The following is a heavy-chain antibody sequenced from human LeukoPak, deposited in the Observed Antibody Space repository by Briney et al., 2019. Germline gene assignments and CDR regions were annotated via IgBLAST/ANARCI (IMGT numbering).Heavy chain of an antibody. CDR2: FDPEDGET. Sequence: EASVKVSCKVSGYTLTELSMHWVRQAPGKGLEWMGGFDPEDGETIYAQKFQGRVTMTEDTSTDTAYMELSSLRSEDTAVYYCATGDNTVVTPYQLDYWGQGTLVTVSS. V-gene: IGHV1-24*01. D-gene: IGHD4-23*01. CDR1: GYTLTELS. J-gene: IGHJ4*02. CDR3: ATGDNTVVTPYQLDY.